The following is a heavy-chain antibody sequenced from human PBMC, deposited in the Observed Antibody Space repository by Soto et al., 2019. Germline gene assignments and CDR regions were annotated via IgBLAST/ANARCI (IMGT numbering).Heavy chain of an antibody. CDR2: ISSTTNYI. CDR3: ARESEDLTSNFDY. Sequence: GGSLRLSCAASGFTFTRYSMNWVRQAPGKGLEWVSSISSTTNYIYYADSMKGRFTVSRDSAKNSVYLDMNSLSAEDTAVYYCARESEDLTSNFDYWGQGTLVTVSS. J-gene: IGHJ4*02. V-gene: IGHV3-21*01. CDR1: GFTFTRYS.